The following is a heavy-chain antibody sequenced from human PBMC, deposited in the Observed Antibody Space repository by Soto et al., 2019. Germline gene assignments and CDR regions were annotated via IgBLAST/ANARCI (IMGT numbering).Heavy chain of an antibody. J-gene: IGHJ4*02. V-gene: IGHV2-5*02. D-gene: IGHD5-18*01. CDR1: GFSLTTSGVG. CDR3: AHRGYMYGNWDHGYFDY. Sequence: QITLKESGPTRVRPTQTLALTCTFSGFSLTTSGVGVGWIRKTPGKALEWLAVIYWDDDKRYSPSLKSRLTNTKDTSKNQVVLTMADMDPVDTATYFCAHRGYMYGNWDHGYFDYWGQGTLVTVSS. CDR2: IYWDDDK.